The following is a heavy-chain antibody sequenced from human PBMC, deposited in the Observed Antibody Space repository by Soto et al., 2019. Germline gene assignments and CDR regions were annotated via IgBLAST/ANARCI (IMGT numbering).Heavy chain of an antibody. CDR1: GFTVSSNY. Sequence: EVQLVETGGGLIQPGGSLRLSCAASGFTVSSNYMNWVRQAPGKGLEWVSIIYSDGTTSYADSVKGRFTISRDNFKNTLHLQMNSLRAEDTAAYYCAISSNWRQGTLLTVSS. CDR2: IYSDGTT. CDR3: AISSN. J-gene: IGHJ4*02. V-gene: IGHV3-53*02. D-gene: IGHD6-6*01.